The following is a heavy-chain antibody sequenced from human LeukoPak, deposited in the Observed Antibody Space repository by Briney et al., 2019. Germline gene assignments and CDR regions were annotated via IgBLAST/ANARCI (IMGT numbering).Heavy chain of an antibody. Sequence: ASVKVSCKASGYTFTSYYMHWVRQAPGQGLEWMGIINPSGGSTSYAQKFQGRVTITADESTSTAYMELSSLRSEDTAVYYCARVWRYYYGSGSYWSPYYYYGMDVWGQGTTVTVSS. CDR2: INPSGGST. CDR1: GYTFTSYY. V-gene: IGHV1-46*01. J-gene: IGHJ6*02. D-gene: IGHD3-10*01. CDR3: ARVWRYYYGSGSYWSPYYYYGMDV.